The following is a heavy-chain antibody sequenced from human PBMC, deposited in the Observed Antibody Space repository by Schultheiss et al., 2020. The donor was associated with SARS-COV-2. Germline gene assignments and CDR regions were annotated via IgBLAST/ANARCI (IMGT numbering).Heavy chain of an antibody. CDR2: INYNGNT. CDR3: ARGPTYYDDSRGNY. D-gene: IGHD3-3*01. V-gene: IGHV4-34*01. CDR1: GGSFRGYF. J-gene: IGHJ4*02. Sequence: SETLSLTCGVSGGSFRGYFWHWIRQAPGKGLEWIGDINYNGNTNHNPSLRGRVTISLDMSKAQFSLELISVTAADTAVYFCARGPTYYDDSRGNYWGQGTLVTVSS.